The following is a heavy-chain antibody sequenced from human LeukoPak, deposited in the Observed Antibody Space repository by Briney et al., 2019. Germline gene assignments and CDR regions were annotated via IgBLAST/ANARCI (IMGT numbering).Heavy chain of an antibody. D-gene: IGHD1-14*01. Sequence: PGGSLRLSCAASGFAFSSYAMNWVRQAPGKGLEWVSAISGSGGNTYYADSVKGRFTISRDNPKNTLFMQVNSLRAEDTATYYCAITPRSRQPADYWGQGTLVTVSS. J-gene: IGHJ4*02. CDR3: AITPRSRQPADY. CDR2: ISGSGGNT. V-gene: IGHV3-23*01. CDR1: GFAFSSYA.